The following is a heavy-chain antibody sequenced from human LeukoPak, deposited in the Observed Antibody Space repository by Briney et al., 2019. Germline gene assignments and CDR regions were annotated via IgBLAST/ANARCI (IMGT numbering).Heavy chain of an antibody. Sequence: GGSLRLSCAASGFTFSSYAMSWVRQAPGKGLEWVSAISGSGGSTYDADSVKGRFTISRDNSKNTLYLQMNSLRAEDTAVYYCAKDRSCSSTSCYENWFDPWGQGTLVTVSS. J-gene: IGHJ5*02. V-gene: IGHV3-23*01. CDR1: GFTFSSYA. CDR2: ISGSGGST. CDR3: AKDRSCSSTSCYENWFDP. D-gene: IGHD2-2*01.